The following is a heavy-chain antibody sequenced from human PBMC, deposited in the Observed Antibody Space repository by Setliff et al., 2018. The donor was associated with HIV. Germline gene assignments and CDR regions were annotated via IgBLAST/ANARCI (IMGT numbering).Heavy chain of an antibody. CDR3: AREKGNTPTAYYLDY. V-gene: IGHV3-30*09. CDR2: ISDDGGQT. CDR1: GFTFNAYS. J-gene: IGHJ4*02. Sequence: GGSLRLSCAASGFTFNAYSIHWVRQAPGKGLEWVAVISDDGGQTYYAASVEGRFAIFRDNSKDTMYLQMHSLRGDDTAVYYCAREKGNTPTAYYLDYWGQGTLVTVSS. D-gene: IGHD3-10*01.